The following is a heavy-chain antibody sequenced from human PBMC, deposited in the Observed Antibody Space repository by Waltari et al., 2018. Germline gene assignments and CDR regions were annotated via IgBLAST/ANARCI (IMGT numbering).Heavy chain of an antibody. V-gene: IGHV3-7*01. CDR3: ARILLPTDTYWYFDL. CDR2: IRQDGGET. Sequence: EVQVVASGGGLVQPGGSLRLSCEASGLTLSSYWLSWVRQAPGKGLEWVVNIRQDGGETYYVDSVKGRFTISRDNAKNSMFLQMNSLRAEDTAVYYCARILLPTDTYWYFDLWGRGTLVTVSS. D-gene: IGHD2-2*01. CDR1: GLTLSSYW. J-gene: IGHJ2*01.